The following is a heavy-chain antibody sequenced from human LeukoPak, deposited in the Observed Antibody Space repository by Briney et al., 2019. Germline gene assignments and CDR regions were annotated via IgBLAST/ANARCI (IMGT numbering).Heavy chain of an antibody. CDR1: GGSISGFY. V-gene: IGHV4-59*01. CDR2: IYYTGST. CDR3: AGGQLVRGGYYFDY. Sequence: SETLSLTCTVSGGSISGFYWSWIRQPPGKGLEWIGYIYYTGSTNYNPSLKSRVTISVDTSKNQFSLNLNSVTAADTAVYYCAGGQLVRGGYYFDYWGQGTLVTISS. D-gene: IGHD3-10*01. J-gene: IGHJ4*02.